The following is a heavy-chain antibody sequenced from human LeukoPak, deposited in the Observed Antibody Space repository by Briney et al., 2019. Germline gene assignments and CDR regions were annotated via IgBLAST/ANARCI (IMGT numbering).Heavy chain of an antibody. J-gene: IGHJ4*02. Sequence: ASVKVSCKASGYTFTGYYMHWVRQAPGQGLEWMGWINPNSGGTNYAQKFQGRVTMTRDTSISTAYMELSRQRSDDTAVYYCARKRGVVIPGLGYWGQGTLVTVSS. CDR3: ARKRGVVIPGLGY. CDR2: INPNSGGT. CDR1: GYTFTGYY. V-gene: IGHV1-2*02. D-gene: IGHD3-3*01.